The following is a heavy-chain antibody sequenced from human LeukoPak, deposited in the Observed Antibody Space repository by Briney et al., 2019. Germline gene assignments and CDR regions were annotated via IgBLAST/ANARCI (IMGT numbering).Heavy chain of an antibody. D-gene: IGHD3-22*01. CDR1: GYTFTSYA. CDR2: INTNTGNP. J-gene: IGHJ4*02. V-gene: IGHV7-4-1*02. CDR3: ASSLASGYYDSSGYYSVDY. Sequence: ASVKVSCKASGYTFTSYAMNWVRQAPGQGLEWMGWINTNTGNPTYAQGFTGRFVFSLDTSVSTAYLQISSLKAEDTAVYYCASSLASGYYDSSGYYSVDYRGQGTLVTVSS.